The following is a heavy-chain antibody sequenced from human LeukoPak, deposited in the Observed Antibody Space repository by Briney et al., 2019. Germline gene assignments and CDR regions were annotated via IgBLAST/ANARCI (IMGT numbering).Heavy chain of an antibody. Sequence: ASVKVSCKXSGYTFTSYYMHWVRQAPRQGLEWMGIINPSGGSTSYAQKFQGRVTMTRDTSTSTIYMELSSLRSEDTAVYYCARAYNWNDCFDYWGQGTLVTVSS. CDR1: GYTFTSYY. J-gene: IGHJ4*02. CDR3: ARAYNWNDCFDY. V-gene: IGHV1-46*01. CDR2: INPSGGST. D-gene: IGHD1-20*01.